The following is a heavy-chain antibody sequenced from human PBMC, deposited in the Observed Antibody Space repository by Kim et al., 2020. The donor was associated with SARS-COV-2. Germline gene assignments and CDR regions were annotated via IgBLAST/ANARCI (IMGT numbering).Heavy chain of an antibody. D-gene: IGHD6-19*01. CDR3: ARSTGYSSGWYFVDY. CDR1: GGSISSGGYY. CDR2: IYYSGST. Sequence: SETLSLTCTVSGGSISSGGYYWSWIRQHPGKGLEWIGYIYYSGSTYYNPSLKSRVTISVDTSKNQFSLKLSSVTAADTAVYYCARSTGYSSGWYFVDYWGQGTLVTVSS. J-gene: IGHJ4*02. V-gene: IGHV4-31*03.